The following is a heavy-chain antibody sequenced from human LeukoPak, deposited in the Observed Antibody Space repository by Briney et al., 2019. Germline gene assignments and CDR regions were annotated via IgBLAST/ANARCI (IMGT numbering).Heavy chain of an antibody. Sequence: GGSLSLSRVPSGFAFRRYGMLWLRQAAGKGLAWVVVMVYEGQYVYYADSVKRRFSISSDNSMNMLVLLMNSLRTGDTAVYYCAKERHEWAYYVIDVGGQETTVIVSS. CDR3: AKERHEWAYYVIDV. CDR1: GFAFRRYG. CDR2: MVYEGQYV. D-gene: IGHD1-26*01. J-gene: IGHJ6*02. V-gene: IGHV3-30*18.